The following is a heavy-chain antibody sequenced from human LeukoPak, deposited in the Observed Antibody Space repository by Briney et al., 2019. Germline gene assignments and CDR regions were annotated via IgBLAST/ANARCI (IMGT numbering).Heavy chain of an antibody. CDR2: IWYDGSNK. D-gene: IGHD7-27*01. J-gene: IGHJ4*02. Sequence: GGSLRLSCAASGFTFSSYGMHWVRQAPGKGLEWVAVIWYDGSNKYYADSVKGRFTISRDNSKNTLYLQMNSLRAKDTAVYYCAREETGESYYFDYWGQGTLVTVSS. CDR3: AREETGESYYFDY. V-gene: IGHV3-33*01. CDR1: GFTFSSYG.